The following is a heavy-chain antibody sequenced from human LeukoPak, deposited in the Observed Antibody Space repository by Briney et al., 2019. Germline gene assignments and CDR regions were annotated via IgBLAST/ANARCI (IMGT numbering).Heavy chain of an antibody. Sequence: SETLSLTCTVSGVSISSSNSYWGWIRQPPGKGLEWIGSIYYSGSTYYNPSLKSRVTISIDTSKNEFSLKLTSVTPADTAVYYCAREATYYGSGSYFEGTFDYWGQGSLVTVSS. J-gene: IGHJ4*02. CDR3: AREATYYGSGSYFEGTFDY. V-gene: IGHV4-39*07. D-gene: IGHD3-10*01. CDR2: IYYSGST. CDR1: GVSISSSNSY.